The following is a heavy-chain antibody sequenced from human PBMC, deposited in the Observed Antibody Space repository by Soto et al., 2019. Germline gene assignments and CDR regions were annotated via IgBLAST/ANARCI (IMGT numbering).Heavy chain of an antibody. CDR1: GGSISSGDYY. Sequence: PSETLSLTCTVSGGSISSGDYYWSWIRQPPGKGQEWIEYIYYNGSTYYNPSLKSRVTISVYTSKNQFSLKLSSVTVAFTAVYYCARDGYGDYYYMDVWGKGTTVTVSS. CDR3: ARDGYGDYYYMDV. CDR2: IYYNGST. D-gene: IGHD4-17*01. J-gene: IGHJ6*03. V-gene: IGHV4-30-4*01.